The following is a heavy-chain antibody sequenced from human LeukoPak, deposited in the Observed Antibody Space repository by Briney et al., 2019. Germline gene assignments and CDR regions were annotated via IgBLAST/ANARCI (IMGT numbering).Heavy chain of an antibody. V-gene: IGHV3-23*01. J-gene: IGHJ4*02. Sequence: GGSLRLSCAASGFTFGSYAMSWVRQVPGKGLEWVSVISGSGDNTYYADSVKGRFTISRDNSKNMLYLQMNSLRAEDTAVYYCAKWKYSXSGIDDYWGQGTXVTVSS. CDR1: GFTFGSYA. CDR3: AKWKYSXSGIDDY. CDR2: ISGSGDNT. D-gene: IGHD5-12*01.